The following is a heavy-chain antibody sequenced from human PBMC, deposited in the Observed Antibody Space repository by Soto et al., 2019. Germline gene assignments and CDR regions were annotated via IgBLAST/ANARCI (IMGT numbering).Heavy chain of an antibody. CDR2: MNPNSGNT. CDR1: GYTFTSYD. D-gene: IGHD5-18*01. Sequence: ASVKVSCKASGYTFTSYDINWVRQATGQGLEWMGWMNPNSGNTGYAQKFQGRVTMTRNTSISTAYMELSSLRSEDTAVYYCARSLGTAMVSIDYWDQGTLVTVSS. CDR3: ARSLGTAMVSIDY. J-gene: IGHJ4*02. V-gene: IGHV1-8*01.